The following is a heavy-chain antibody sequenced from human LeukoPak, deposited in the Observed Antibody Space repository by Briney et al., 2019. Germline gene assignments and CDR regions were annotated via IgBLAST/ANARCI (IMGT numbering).Heavy chain of an antibody. V-gene: IGHV4-34*01. CDR1: GGSFSGYY. CDR3: ARAPMATTPYYFDY. J-gene: IGHJ4*02. D-gene: IGHD5-24*01. CDR2: INHSGST. Sequence: PSETLSLTCAVYGGSFSGYYWSWIRQPPGKGLEWIGEINHSGSTNYNPSLKSRVTISVDTSKNQFSLKLSSVTAADTAVYYCARAPMATTPYYFDYWGQGTLVTVSS.